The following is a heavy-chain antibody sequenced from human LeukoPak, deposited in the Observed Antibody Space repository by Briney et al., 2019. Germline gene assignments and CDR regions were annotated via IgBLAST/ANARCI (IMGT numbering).Heavy chain of an antibody. CDR3: ARGAWYGIS. D-gene: IGHD6-13*01. J-gene: IGHJ5*02. CDR2: IKKDGSEK. V-gene: IGHV3-7*01. CDR1: GFTFSDYW. Sequence: GGSLRLSCAASGFTFSDYWMTWVRQAPGKGLERLATIKKDGSEKYYVDSVKGRFTISRDNAKNSLDLQMNSLRAEDTAVYYCARGAWYGISWGQGTLVTVSS.